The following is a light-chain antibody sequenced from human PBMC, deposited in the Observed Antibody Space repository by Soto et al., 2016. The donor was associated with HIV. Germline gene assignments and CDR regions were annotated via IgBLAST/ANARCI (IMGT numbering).Light chain of an antibody. CDR2: KAS. Sequence: DIQMTQSPSTLSASVGDRATITCRASQSISDWLAWYQQKPGKAPKLLIYKASSLESGVPSRFSGSGSGTEFTLTISSLQPDDFASYYCQQYHSPRTFGQGTKLEIK. CDR3: QQYHSPRT. J-gene: IGKJ2*01. V-gene: IGKV1-5*03. CDR1: QSISDW.